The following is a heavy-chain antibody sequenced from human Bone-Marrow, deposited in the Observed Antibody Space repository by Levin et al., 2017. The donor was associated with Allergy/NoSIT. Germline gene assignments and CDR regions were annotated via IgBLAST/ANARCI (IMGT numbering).Heavy chain of an antibody. D-gene: IGHD6-19*01. Sequence: QPGESLKISCAASGFTFSSYWMHWVRQAPGKGLVWVSRINSDGSSTSYADSVKGRFTISRDNAKNTLYLQMNSLRAEDTAVYYCARDLWGSSGWYGMDVWGQGTTVTVSS. CDR3: ARDLWGSSGWYGMDV. V-gene: IGHV3-74*01. CDR2: INSDGSST. J-gene: IGHJ6*02. CDR1: GFTFSSYW.